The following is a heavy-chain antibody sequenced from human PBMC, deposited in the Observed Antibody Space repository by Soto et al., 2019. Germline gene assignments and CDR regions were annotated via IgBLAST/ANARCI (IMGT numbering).Heavy chain of an antibody. J-gene: IGHJ3*01. CDR3: AREAPTAYDAFAV. CDR2: IYYNGNP. D-gene: IGHD1-1*01. V-gene: IGHV4-31*03. CDR1: GGSINRGGYY. Sequence: QVQLKESGPGLLKPSETLSLTCTVSGGSINRGGYYWSWIRQRPGQGPEWLGHIYYNGNPYSKHSRKSRVTISIDTSRNQFSLQLTSLTAADTAVYYCAREAPTAYDAFAVWGQGTMVTIS.